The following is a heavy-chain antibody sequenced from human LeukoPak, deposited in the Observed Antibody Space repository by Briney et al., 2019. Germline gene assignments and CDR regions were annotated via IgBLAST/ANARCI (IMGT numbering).Heavy chain of an antibody. V-gene: IGHV3-23*01. CDR1: GFTFSSYG. Sequence: GGSLRLSCAASGFTFSSYGMSWVRQAPGKGLEWVSVISGNGGRTYSADSVKGRFTISRDNSKNTVYLQMSSLRAEDTAVYYCATGPRRYYDSRGYYYARGWFDPWGQGTLVTVSS. CDR3: ATGPRRYYDSRGYYYARGWFDP. J-gene: IGHJ5*02. CDR2: ISGNGGRT. D-gene: IGHD3-22*01.